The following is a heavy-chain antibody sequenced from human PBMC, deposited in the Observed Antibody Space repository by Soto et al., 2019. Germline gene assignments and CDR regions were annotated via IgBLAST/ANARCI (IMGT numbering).Heavy chain of an antibody. CDR1: GFTFSSYG. V-gene: IGHV3-30*18. J-gene: IGHJ4*02. CDR2: ISYDGSEK. Sequence: GGSLRLSCAASGFTFSSYGMHWVRQAPGKGLEWVAVISYDGSEKYYRDSVKGRFTISRDNSKNALFLQMNSLRAEDTAVYYCAKDLWSGYYGTLDYWGQGTLVTVSS. CDR3: AKDLWSGYYGTLDY. D-gene: IGHD4-17*01.